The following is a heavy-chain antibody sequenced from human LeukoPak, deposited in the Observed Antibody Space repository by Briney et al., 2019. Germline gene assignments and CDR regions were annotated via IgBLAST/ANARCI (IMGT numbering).Heavy chain of an antibody. CDR3: AITGDFWSGYRFDY. CDR1: GGSINSGDYY. CDR2: IYYSGST. J-gene: IGHJ4*02. D-gene: IGHD3-3*01. V-gene: IGHV4-30-4*08. Sequence: SQTLSLTCTVSGGSINSGDYYWRWIRQPPGKGLEWIGYIYYSGSTYYNPSLKSRVTISVDTSKNQFSLKLSSVTAADTAVYYCAITGDFWSGYRFDYLGQGTLVTDSS.